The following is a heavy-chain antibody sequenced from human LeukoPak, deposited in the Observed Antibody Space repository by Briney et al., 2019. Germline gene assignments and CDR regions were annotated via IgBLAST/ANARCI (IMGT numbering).Heavy chain of an antibody. CDR1: RFTFSSYA. D-gene: IGHD4-17*01. CDR3: GRDTRTVQGFDY. V-gene: IGHV4-34*01. CDR2: MNHGGST. Sequence: GSLRLSCAASRFTFSSYAMSWVRQAPGKGLEWIGEMNHGGSTNYNPSLKSRVTISVDTSKDQFSLKLNSVTAVDTAVYYCGRDTRTVQGFDYWGQGTLVTVSS. J-gene: IGHJ4*02.